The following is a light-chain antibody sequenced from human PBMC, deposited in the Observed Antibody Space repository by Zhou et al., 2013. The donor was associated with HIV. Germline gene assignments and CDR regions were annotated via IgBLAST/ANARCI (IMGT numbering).Light chain of an antibody. J-gene: IGKJ3*01. CDR1: QSVSSSY. CDR2: DAS. Sequence: EIVLTQSPGTLSLSPGERATLSCRASQSVSSSYLAWYQQKAGQAPRLLIYDASNRAPGIPARFSGGGSGTDFTLTISSLEPDDFAVYYCHQRSDWPQTFGQGTKVDIK. CDR3: HQRSDWPQT. V-gene: IGKV3-11*01.